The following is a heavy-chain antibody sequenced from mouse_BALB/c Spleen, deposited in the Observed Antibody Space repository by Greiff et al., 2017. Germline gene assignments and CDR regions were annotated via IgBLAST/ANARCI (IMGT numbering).Heavy chain of an antibody. J-gene: IGHJ2*01. CDR2: ISDGGSYT. D-gene: IGHD1-1*01. CDR1: GFTFSDYY. CDR3: ARGGYGSRAFDY. V-gene: IGHV5-4*02. Sequence: EVKVVESGGGLVKPGGSLKLSCAASGFTFSDYYMYWVRQTPEKRLEWVATISDGGSYTYYPDSVKGRFTISRDNAKNNLYLQMSSLKSEDTAMYYCARGGYGSRAFDYWGQGTTLTVSS.